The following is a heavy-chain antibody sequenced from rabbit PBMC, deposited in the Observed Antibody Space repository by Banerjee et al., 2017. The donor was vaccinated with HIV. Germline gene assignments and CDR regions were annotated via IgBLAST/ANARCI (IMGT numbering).Heavy chain of an antibody. CDR3: ARDLAGVIGWNFNL. CDR1: GFDFSSYW. V-gene: IGHV1S45*01. CDR2: IYTGGSDNT. Sequence: QEQLRETGGGLVQPGGNLTLTCTASGFDFSSYWMSWVRQAPGKGLEWIGCIYTGGSDNTYYASWAKGPFTISKTSSTTVTLQMTSLTAADTASYFCARDLAGVIGWNFNLWGPGTLVTVS. J-gene: IGHJ4*01. D-gene: IGHD4-1*01.